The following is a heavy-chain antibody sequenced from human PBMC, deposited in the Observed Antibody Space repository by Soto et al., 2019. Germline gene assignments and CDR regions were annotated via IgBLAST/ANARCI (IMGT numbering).Heavy chain of an antibody. CDR1: GGSISSYY. CDR3: TIDGGYCSGGSCHNWFVP. D-gene: IGHD2-15*01. J-gene: IGHJ5*02. Sequence: SETLSLTCTVSGGSISSYYWSWIRQPAGKGLEWIGRIYTSGSTNYNPSLKSRVTMSVDTSKNQFSLKLSSVTAADTAVYYCTIDGGYCSGGSCHNWFVPWGQGSMVTVAS. V-gene: IGHV4-4*07. CDR2: IYTSGST.